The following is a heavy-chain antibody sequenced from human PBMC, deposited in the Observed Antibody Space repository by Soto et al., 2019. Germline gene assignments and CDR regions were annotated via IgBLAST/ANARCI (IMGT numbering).Heavy chain of an antibody. Sequence: QVQLQESGPGLVKPSQTLSLTCTVSGGSISSGGSYWSWIRQHPGKGLEWIGYIYYSGSTYYNPSLKSRVTISVDTSKNQFSLKLSSVTAADTAVYYCARIDSSVYGAFDYRGQGTLVTVSS. CDR1: GGSISSGGSY. D-gene: IGHD3-22*01. J-gene: IGHJ4*02. V-gene: IGHV4-31*03. CDR3: ARIDSSVYGAFDY. CDR2: IYYSGST.